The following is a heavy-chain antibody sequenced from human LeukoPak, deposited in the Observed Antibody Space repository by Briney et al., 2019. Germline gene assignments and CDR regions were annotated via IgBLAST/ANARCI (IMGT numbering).Heavy chain of an antibody. V-gene: IGHV3-48*01. J-gene: IGHJ6*03. CDR1: GFTFSSYS. CDR3: ARGDDFWSGYDYMDV. CDR2: ISSSSSTI. D-gene: IGHD3-3*01. Sequence: GGSLRLSCAASGFTFSSYSMNWVRQAPGKGLEWVSYISSSSSTIYYADSVKGRFTISRDNAKNSLYLQMNSLRAEDTAVYYCARGDDFWSGYDYMDVWGKGTTVTVSS.